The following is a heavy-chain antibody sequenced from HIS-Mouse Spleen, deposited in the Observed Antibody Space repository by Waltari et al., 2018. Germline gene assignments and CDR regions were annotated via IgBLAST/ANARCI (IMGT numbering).Heavy chain of an antibody. CDR3: ARELGTSAFDI. CDR2: KYYGSKWYN. V-gene: IGHV6-1*01. Sequence: QVQLQQSGPGLVKPSQTLSLTCSISEDSVSSNSAAWNWNRQSPSRGLEWLGRKYYGSKWYNDYAVSVKSRTTINPDTSKNQFSLQLNSVTPEDTAVYYCARELGTSAFDIWGQGTMVTVSS. D-gene: IGHD7-27*01. J-gene: IGHJ3*02. CDR1: EDSVSSNSAA.